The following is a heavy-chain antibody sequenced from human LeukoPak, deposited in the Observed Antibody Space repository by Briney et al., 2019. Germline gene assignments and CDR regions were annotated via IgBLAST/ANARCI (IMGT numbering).Heavy chain of an antibody. CDR3: VKGSDSRLHTNCFDP. CDR1: GFTFDDYA. J-gene: IGHJ5*02. V-gene: IGHV3-9*03. D-gene: IGHD6-13*01. Sequence: GRSLRLSCAASGFTFDDYAMHWVRQAPGKGLEWVSGISWNSGNIAYADSAKGRFTISRDNAKNSLYLQMNSLRAEDMALYYCVKGSDSRLHTNCFDPWGQGTLVTVSS. CDR2: ISWNSGNI.